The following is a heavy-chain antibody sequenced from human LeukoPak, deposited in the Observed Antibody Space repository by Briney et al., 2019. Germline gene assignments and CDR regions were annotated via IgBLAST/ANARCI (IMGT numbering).Heavy chain of an antibody. Sequence: PSQTLSLTCTVSGGSISSGGYYWSWIRQHPGKGLEWIGYTYYSGSTYYNPSLKSRVTISVDTSKNQFSLKLSSVTAADTAVYYCARGETVVVTAWYYFDYWGQGTLVTVSS. V-gene: IGHV4-31*03. CDR1: GGSISSGGYY. D-gene: IGHD2-21*02. CDR2: TYYSGST. J-gene: IGHJ4*02. CDR3: ARGETVVVTAWYYFDY.